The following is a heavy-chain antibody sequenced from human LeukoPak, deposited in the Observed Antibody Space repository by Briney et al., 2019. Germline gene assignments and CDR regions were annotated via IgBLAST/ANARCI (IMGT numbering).Heavy chain of an antibody. D-gene: IGHD1-14*01. CDR3: ATRVPTTYYYFDY. J-gene: IGHJ4*02. CDR2: IAGSGGVT. Sequence: PGGSLRLSCAASGFTFTTYVMNWVRQAPGKGLEWVSGIAGSGGVTLYADSVKGRFTISRDNPKNTLYLQINSLRAEDTAVYYCATRVPTTYYYFDYWGQGTLVTVSS. CDR1: GFTFTTYV. V-gene: IGHV3-23*01.